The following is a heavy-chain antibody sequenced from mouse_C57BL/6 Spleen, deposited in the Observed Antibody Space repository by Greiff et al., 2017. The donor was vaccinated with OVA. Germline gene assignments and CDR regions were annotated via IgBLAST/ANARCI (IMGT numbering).Heavy chain of an antibody. CDR1: GFTFSSYA. V-gene: IGHV5-9-1*02. CDR2: ISSGGDYI. D-gene: IGHD2-3*01. J-gene: IGHJ3*01. CDR3: TRSSYDGYYEWFAY. Sequence: EVKLVESGEGLVKPGGSLTLSCAASGFTFSSYAMSWVRQTPEKRLEWVAYISSGGDYIYYADTVKGRFTISRDNARNTLYLQMSSLKSEDTAMYYCTRSSYDGYYEWFAYWGQGTLVTVSA.